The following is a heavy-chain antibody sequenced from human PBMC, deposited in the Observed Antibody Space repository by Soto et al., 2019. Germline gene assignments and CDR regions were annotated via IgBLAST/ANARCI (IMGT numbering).Heavy chain of an antibody. Sequence: QVQLQESGPGLVKPSQTLSLTCTVSGGSISSGGYYWSWIRQHPGKGLEWIGYIYYSGSTYYNPXVSSGGTTSVDXTXNXXALKLSSATAADTAAYCCAASCVGCSGFTYYGMCVWVQGTTVTVSS. D-gene: IGHD6-19*01. CDR1: GGSISSGGYY. J-gene: IGHJ6*02. CDR2: IYYSGST. CDR3: AASCVGCSGFTYYGMCV. V-gene: IGHV4-31*03.